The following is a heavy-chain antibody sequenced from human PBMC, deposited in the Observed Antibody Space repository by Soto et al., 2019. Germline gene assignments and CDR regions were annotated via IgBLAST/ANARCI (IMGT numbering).Heavy chain of an antibody. CDR2: ISWNSGSI. CDR1: GFTFDDHA. V-gene: IGHV3-9*01. CDR3: VKDKGISGFVVFEY. Sequence: EVQLVESGGGLAQPGRSLRLFCAASGFTFDDHAMHWVRQVPGKGLEWVSGISWNSGSIGYAESVKGRFTISRDNAQNSLYLEMNSLRHEDTAFYFCVKDKGISGFVVFEYWAQGVGVTVSS. D-gene: IGHD5-12*01. J-gene: IGHJ4*02.